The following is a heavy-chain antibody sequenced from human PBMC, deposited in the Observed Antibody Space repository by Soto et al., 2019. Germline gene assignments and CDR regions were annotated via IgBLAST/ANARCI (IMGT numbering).Heavy chain of an antibody. Sequence: EVQMVESGGGLVQPGGSLRLSCAATGFTFSTYWMHWVRQGPGKGLVWVSRISTDGSSTTYADSVKGRFTISRDNAKNTLYLQMNSLRAEDTAVYYCARATDSNHPFDYWGQGSLVTVSS. V-gene: IGHV3-74*01. CDR3: ARATDSNHPFDY. J-gene: IGHJ4*02. CDR2: ISTDGSST. CDR1: GFTFSTYW. D-gene: IGHD3-22*01.